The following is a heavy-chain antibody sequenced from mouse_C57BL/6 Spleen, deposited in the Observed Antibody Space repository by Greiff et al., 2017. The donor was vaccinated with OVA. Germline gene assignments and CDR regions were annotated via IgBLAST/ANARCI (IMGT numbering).Heavy chain of an antibody. Sequence: QVQLQQSGAELVRPGASVTLSCKASGYTFTDYEMHWVKQTPVHGLEWIGAIDPETGGTAYNQKFKGKAILTADKSSSTAYMELRSLTSEDSAVYYCTRTVPYYYGSSSYFDYWGQGTTLTVAS. CDR2: IDPETGGT. D-gene: IGHD1-1*01. CDR3: TRTVPYYYGSSSYFDY. V-gene: IGHV1-15*01. CDR1: GYTFTDYE. J-gene: IGHJ2*01.